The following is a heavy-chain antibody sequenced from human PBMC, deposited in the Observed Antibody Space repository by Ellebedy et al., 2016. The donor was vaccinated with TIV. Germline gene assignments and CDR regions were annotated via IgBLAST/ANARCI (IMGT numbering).Heavy chain of an antibody. CDR3: ARTRGGEFDF. J-gene: IGHJ4*02. V-gene: IGHV3-11*06. Sequence: GESLKISXVASGFTFSDFYMACIRQAPGRGLELVSYISGTSSHISYADSVRGRFTVSRDSAGNSLYLQMNGLTVDDTALYFCARTRGGEFDFWGQGSLVTVSS. D-gene: IGHD3-10*01. CDR2: ISGTSSHI. CDR1: GFTFSDFY.